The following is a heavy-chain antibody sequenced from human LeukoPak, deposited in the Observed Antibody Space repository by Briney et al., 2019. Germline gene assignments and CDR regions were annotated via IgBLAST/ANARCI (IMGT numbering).Heavy chain of an antibody. CDR3: ARDFYCSSTSCLNWFDP. CDR2: INPNSGGT. Sequence: ASVKVSCKASGYTFTGYYIHWVRQAPGQGLEWMGWINPNSGGTNYAQKFQGRVTMTRDTSISTAYMELSRLRSDDTAVYYCARDFYCSSTSCLNWFDPWGQGTLVTVSS. CDR1: GYTFTGYY. J-gene: IGHJ5*02. V-gene: IGHV1-2*02. D-gene: IGHD2-2*01.